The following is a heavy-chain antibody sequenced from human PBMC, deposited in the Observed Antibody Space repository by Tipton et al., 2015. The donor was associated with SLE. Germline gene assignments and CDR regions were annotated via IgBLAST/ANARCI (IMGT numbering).Heavy chain of an antibody. CDR1: GGSFSGYY. J-gene: IGHJ4*02. D-gene: IGHD3-3*01. CDR2: INHSGST. Sequence: TLSLTCAVYGGSFSGYYWSWIRQPPGKGLEWIGEINHSGSTNYNPSLKSRVTISVDTSKNQFSLKLSSVTAADTAVYYCAREQNDFWSGSYYYFDYWGQGTLATASS. CDR3: AREQNDFWSGSYYYFDY. V-gene: IGHV4-34*01.